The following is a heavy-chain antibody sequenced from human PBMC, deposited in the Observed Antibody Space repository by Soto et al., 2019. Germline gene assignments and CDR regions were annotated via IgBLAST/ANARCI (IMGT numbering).Heavy chain of an antibody. V-gene: IGHV3-66*01. CDR1: GFTVRSNY. CDR3: AGIRPPLY. D-gene: IGHD5-18*01. J-gene: IGHJ4*02. CDR2: MYSGGST. Sequence: EVQLVESGGGLVQPGGSLRLSCAVSGFTVRSNYRSWVRQAPGKGLEWVSIMYSGGSTYYADSVKGRFTISRDNSKNTRYLQMNSLRAGVTAVDCCAGIRPPLYWGQGTLVTVSS.